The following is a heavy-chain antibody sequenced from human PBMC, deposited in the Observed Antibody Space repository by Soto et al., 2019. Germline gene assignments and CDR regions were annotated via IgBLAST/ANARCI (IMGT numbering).Heavy chain of an antibody. CDR1: GFAFSSYT. Sequence: PXGSLRLTCSASGFAFSSYTMDWVRQTPGKGLEYVSAISPQGGSTYYADSVKGRFTISRDDSKNTVYLQMSSLRPDDTAVYYCVNMMIARGAFHVWGQGTLVTVSS. J-gene: IGHJ1*01. CDR2: ISPQGGST. V-gene: IGHV3-64D*06. CDR3: VNMMIARGAFHV. D-gene: IGHD2-21*01.